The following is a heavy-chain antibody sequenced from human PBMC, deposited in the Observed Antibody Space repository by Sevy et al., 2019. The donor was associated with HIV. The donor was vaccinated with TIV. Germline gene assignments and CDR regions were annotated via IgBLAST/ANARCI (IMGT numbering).Heavy chain of an antibody. CDR2: IKEDGSER. J-gene: IGHJ6*02. D-gene: IGHD2-15*01. V-gene: IGHV3-7*01. Sequence: GGSLRLSCAASGFTFNMYWMTWVRQAPGKGLEWVANIKEDGSERNYLDSVKGRFTISRDNAKESLYLQINSLRAAETAVYYCARHCSGGSCYSLLPHYYYGMDVWGQGTTVTVSS. CDR3: ARHCSGGSCYSLLPHYYYGMDV. CDR1: GFTFNMYW.